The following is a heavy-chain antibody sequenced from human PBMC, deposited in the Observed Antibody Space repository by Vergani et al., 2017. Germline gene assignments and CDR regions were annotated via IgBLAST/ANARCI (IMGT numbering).Heavy chain of an antibody. D-gene: IGHD3-10*01. CDR1: GGAFNNCG. Sequence: QVHLVQSGAEVKKPGSSVKVTCKVSGGAFNNCGINWVRQAPGQGLEWMGRIIPMFGTANHAQKFQGRVTITADESTSTAYMELSSLTSQDTAMYYCAREGGYGSGRSCRYWGQGTLVTVSS. V-gene: IGHV1-69*13. J-gene: IGHJ4*02. CDR2: IIPMFGTA. CDR3: AREGGYGSGRSCRY.